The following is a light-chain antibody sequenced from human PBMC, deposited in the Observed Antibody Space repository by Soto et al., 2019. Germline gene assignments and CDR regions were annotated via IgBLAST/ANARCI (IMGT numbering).Light chain of an antibody. V-gene: IGLV2-14*01. CDR3: CSYRYDPVITIV. J-gene: IGLJ1*01. CDR2: EVN. CDR1: SSDIGDYNF. Sequence: QSALTQPASASGSPGQSISISCTGTSSDIGDYNFVSWYQHHPGKAPKLMIYEVNNRPSGVSHRFSGSKSGNTASLTLSGVHTEDAADDSDCSYRYDPVITIVFGSGTKVTVL.